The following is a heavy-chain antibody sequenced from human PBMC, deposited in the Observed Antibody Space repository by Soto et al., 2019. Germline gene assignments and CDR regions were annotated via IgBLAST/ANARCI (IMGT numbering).Heavy chain of an antibody. CDR3: ARDAIFGVVNREDY. CDR2: IYYSGST. CDR1: GGSISSGDYY. D-gene: IGHD3-3*01. Sequence: SETLSLTCTVSGGSISSGDYYWSWIRQPPGKGLEWIGYIYYSGSTYYNPSLKSRVTISVDTSKNQFSLKLSSVTAADTAVYYCARDAIFGVVNREDYWGQGTLVTVSS. J-gene: IGHJ4*02. V-gene: IGHV4-30-4*01.